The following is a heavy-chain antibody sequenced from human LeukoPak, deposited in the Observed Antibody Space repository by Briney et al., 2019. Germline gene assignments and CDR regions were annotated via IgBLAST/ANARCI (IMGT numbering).Heavy chain of an antibody. D-gene: IGHD1-26*01. V-gene: IGHV3-30*03. J-gene: IGHJ4*02. CDR3: QSGSYSLSGFDY. CDR1: GFTFSSYG. Sequence: PGGSLRLSCAASGFTFSSYGMHWVRQAPGKGLEWVAVISYDGSNKYYADSVKGRFTISRDNSKNTLYLQMNSLRAEDTAVYYCQSGSYSLSGFDYWGRGTRVSVSS. CDR2: ISYDGSNK.